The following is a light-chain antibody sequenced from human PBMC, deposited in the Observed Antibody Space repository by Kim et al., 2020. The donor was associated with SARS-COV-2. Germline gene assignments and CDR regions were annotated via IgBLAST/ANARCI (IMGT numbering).Light chain of an antibody. CDR2: GAS. J-gene: IGKJ2*01. V-gene: IGKV1-17*03. Sequence: DIQMTQSPSAMSASIGDRVTITCRASQDISNYLAWFQQKPGKVPKRLIYGASTLQSGVPSRFSGSGSGTEFTLTIRGLQPEDFATYYCLHHNSYPYIFGQGTKLEI. CDR3: LHHNSYPYI. CDR1: QDISNY.